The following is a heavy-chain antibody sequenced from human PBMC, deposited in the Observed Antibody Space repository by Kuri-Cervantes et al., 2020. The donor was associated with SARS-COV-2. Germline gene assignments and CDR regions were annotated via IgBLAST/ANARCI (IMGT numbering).Heavy chain of an antibody. CDR2: IYSGGST. D-gene: IGHD2-15*01. J-gene: IGHJ4*02. CDR1: GFTFSSYS. CDR3: ARDEGRD. V-gene: IGHV3-53*04. Sequence: GGSLRLSCAASGFTFSSYSMNWVRQAPGKGLEWVSVIYSGGSTYYADSVKGRFTISRHNSKNTLYLQMNSLRAEDTAVYYCARDEGRDWGQGTLVTVSS.